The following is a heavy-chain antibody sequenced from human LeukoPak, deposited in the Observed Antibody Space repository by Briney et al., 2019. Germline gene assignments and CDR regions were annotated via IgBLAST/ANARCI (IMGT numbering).Heavy chain of an antibody. J-gene: IGHJ6*02. V-gene: IGHV3-11*01. D-gene: IGHD3-9*01. CDR3: ARSIGLTGGGVDV. Sequence: GGSLRLSCAASGFTFSDYNMNWLRQAPGKGLEWVSYITNSGSTIRYADSVKGRFTISRDNAKNSLYLQMNSLRAKDTAVYYCARSIGLTGGGVDVWGQGTTVTVSS. CDR2: ITNSGSTI. CDR1: GFTFSDYN.